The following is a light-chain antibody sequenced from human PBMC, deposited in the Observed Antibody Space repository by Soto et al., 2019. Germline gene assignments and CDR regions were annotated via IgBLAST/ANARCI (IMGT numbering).Light chain of an antibody. J-gene: IGKJ1*01. Sequence: EIVMTQSPATLSVSAGESVTLSCRASLTMNNNIAWYQHNPGQAPRLLIFGASSRATGVPGRFSGSGFGTEFTISISSLQSEDFSVYYCQQYNERPQWTFGQGTTVEMK. V-gene: IGKV3-15*01. CDR3: QQYNERPQWT. CDR2: GAS. CDR1: LTMNNN.